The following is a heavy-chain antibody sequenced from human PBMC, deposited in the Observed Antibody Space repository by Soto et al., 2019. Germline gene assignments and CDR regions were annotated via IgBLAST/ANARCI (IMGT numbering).Heavy chain of an antibody. CDR3: ARHGVTTVNHNWFDP. Sequence: AETLSLTCTVSGGSISSSSYYWGWIRQPPGKGLEWVGSIYYSGSTYDNPSLKSRVTISVDTSKNQFSLKLSSVTAADTAVYYCARHGVTTVNHNWFDPWGQGTLVTVS. V-gene: IGHV4-39*01. D-gene: IGHD4-17*01. CDR2: IYYSGST. J-gene: IGHJ5*02. CDR1: GGSISSSSYY.